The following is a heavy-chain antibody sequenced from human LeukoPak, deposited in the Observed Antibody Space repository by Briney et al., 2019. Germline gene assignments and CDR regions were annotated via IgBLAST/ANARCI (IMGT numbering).Heavy chain of an antibody. Sequence: SETLSLTCAVSGGSISSSNWWSWVRQPPGKGLEWIGEIYHSGSTNYNPSLKSRVTISVDKSKNQFSLKLSSVTAADTAVYYCARDGSGSGWTQYCYYYYGMDVWGQGTTVTVSS. J-gene: IGHJ6*02. CDR1: GGSISSSNW. CDR2: IYHSGST. D-gene: IGHD6-19*01. V-gene: IGHV4-4*02. CDR3: ARDGSGSGWTQYCYYYYGMDV.